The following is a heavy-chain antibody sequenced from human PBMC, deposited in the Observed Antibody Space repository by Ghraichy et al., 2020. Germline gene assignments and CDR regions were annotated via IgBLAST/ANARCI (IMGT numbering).Heavy chain of an antibody. CDR3: AKGPFLEWLLIPYYFDY. D-gene: IGHD3-3*02. CDR1: GFTFSSYA. CDR2: ISGSGGST. Sequence: GGSLRLSCAASGFTFSSYAMSWVRQAPGKGLEWVSAISGSGGSTYYADSVKGRFTISRDNSKNTLYLQMNSLRAEDTAVYYCAKGPFLEWLLIPYYFDYWGQGTLVTVSS. J-gene: IGHJ4*02. V-gene: IGHV3-23*01.